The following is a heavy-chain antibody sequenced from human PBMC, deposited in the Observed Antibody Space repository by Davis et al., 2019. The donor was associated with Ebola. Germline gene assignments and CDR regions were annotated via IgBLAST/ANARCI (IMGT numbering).Heavy chain of an antibody. CDR2: MNPNSGNT. Sequence: ASVKVSCKASGYTFTSYDINWVRQATGQGLEWMGWMNPNSGNTGYAQKFQGRVTMTRNTSISTAYMELRSLRSDDTAVYYCARSGREISGWYFDLWGRGTLVTVSS. J-gene: IGHJ2*01. D-gene: IGHD2/OR15-2a*01. V-gene: IGHV1-8*01. CDR1: GYTFTSYD. CDR3: ARSGREISGWYFDL.